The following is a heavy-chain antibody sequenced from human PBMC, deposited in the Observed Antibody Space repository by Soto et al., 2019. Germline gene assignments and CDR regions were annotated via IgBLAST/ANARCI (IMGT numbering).Heavy chain of an antibody. CDR2: VSYGGSNQ. V-gene: IGHV3-30*18. CDR1: GFTFSSYG. CDR3: AKLMHHYDSSGFGVDS. Sequence: QVQLVESGGGVVQPGGSLRLSCAASGFTFSSYGMQWVRQAPGKGLEWVTFVSYGGSNQYYIDSVKGRFTISRDDSKRIVYLHMNSVRPEHTAVYYCAKLMHHYDSSGFGVDSWGQGTLVTVSS. J-gene: IGHJ4*02. D-gene: IGHD3-22*01.